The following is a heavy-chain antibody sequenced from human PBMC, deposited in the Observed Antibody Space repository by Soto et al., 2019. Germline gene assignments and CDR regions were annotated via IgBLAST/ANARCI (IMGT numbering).Heavy chain of an antibody. J-gene: IGHJ6*02. CDR2: MYYGVNT. D-gene: IGHD6-13*01. CDR3: AKDLYSSSWYSYDVGMDV. V-gene: IGHV4-39*02. CDR1: GGSISSSSYS. Sequence: SETLSLTCIVSGGSISSSSYSWAWIRQPPGKGLEWIGTMYYGVNTYYNPSLESRVTISVDTPKNQFSLELSSVTAADTAVYYCAKDLYSSSWYSYDVGMDVWGQGTTVTV.